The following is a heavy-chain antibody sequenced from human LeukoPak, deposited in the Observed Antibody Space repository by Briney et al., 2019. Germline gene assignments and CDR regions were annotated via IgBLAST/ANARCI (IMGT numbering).Heavy chain of an antibody. Sequence: SQTLSLTCTVSGGSISSGGYYWSWIRQPPGKGLEWIGYIYHSGSTYYNPSLKSRVTISVDRSKNQFSLKLSSVTAADTAVYYCARQSDYGEPLDYWGQGTLVTVSS. CDR2: IYHSGST. CDR1: GGSISSGGYY. J-gene: IGHJ4*02. D-gene: IGHD4-17*01. CDR3: ARQSDYGEPLDY. V-gene: IGHV4-30-2*01.